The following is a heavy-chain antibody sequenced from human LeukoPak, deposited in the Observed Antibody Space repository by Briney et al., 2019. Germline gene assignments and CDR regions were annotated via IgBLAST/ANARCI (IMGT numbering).Heavy chain of an antibody. CDR2: ISGSGGST. Sequence: GGTLRLSCAASGFTFSSYGMSWVRQAPGKGLEWVSVISGSGGSTYYADAVKGRFTISRDNSKSTLYLLMTSLRVDDTALYYCAKRATAGGFDSWGQGTLVTVSS. D-gene: IGHD6-13*01. CDR1: GFTFSSYG. CDR3: AKRATAGGFDS. J-gene: IGHJ4*02. V-gene: IGHV3-23*01.